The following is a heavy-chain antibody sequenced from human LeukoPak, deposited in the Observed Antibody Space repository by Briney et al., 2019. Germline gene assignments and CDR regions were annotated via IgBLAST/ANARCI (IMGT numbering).Heavy chain of an antibody. J-gene: IGHJ4*02. Sequence: ASVKVSCKASGGTFSSYAISWVRQAPGQGLEWMGGIIPIFGTANYAPKFQGRVTITADESTSTAYMELSSLRSEDTAVYYCARAYYYGPGSYYNHDYWGQGTLVTVSS. V-gene: IGHV1-69*13. CDR2: IIPIFGTA. D-gene: IGHD3-10*01. CDR3: ARAYYYGPGSYYNHDY. CDR1: GGTFSSYA.